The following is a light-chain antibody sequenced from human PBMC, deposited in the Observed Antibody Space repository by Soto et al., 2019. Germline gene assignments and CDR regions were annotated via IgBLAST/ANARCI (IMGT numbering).Light chain of an antibody. CDR2: GAS. V-gene: IGKV3-15*01. CDR3: PQYNNWPLPSWT. CDR1: QSVSSN. J-gene: IGKJ1*01. Sequence: EIVMTQSPATLSVSPGERATLSCRASQSVSSNLAWYQQTPGQAPRLLIYGASTRATGIPARFSGSGSGTEFTLTISSLQSEDFAVYYCPQYNNWPLPSWTFGQGTKVEIK.